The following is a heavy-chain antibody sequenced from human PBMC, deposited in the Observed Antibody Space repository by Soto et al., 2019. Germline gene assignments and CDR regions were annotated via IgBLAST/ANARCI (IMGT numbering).Heavy chain of an antibody. Sequence: GGSLRLSCAASGFTFSSYAMSWVRQAPGKGLEWVSAISGSGGSTYYADSVKGRFTISRDNSKNTLYLQMNSLRAEDTAVYYCAKDRHSSCPTYPYYMAVWGKGTSVTVSS. CDR3: AKDRHSSCPTYPYYMAV. V-gene: IGHV3-23*01. CDR1: GFTFSSYA. D-gene: IGHD6-13*01. J-gene: IGHJ6*03. CDR2: ISGSGGST.